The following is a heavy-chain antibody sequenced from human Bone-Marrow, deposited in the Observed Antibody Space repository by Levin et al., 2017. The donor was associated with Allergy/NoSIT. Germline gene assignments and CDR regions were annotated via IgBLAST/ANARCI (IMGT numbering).Heavy chain of an antibody. D-gene: IGHD3-3*01. CDR1: GFTFSSYE. CDR2: ISSSASTI. Sequence: PGGSLRLSCAASGFTFSSYEMNWVRQAPGKGLEWVSYISSSASTIYYADSVKGRFTISRDNAKNSLYLQMNSLRAEDTAVYYYARQLGSFWSGYNYFDCWGQGTLVTVSS. CDR3: ARQLGSFWSGYNYFDC. V-gene: IGHV3-48*03. J-gene: IGHJ4*02.